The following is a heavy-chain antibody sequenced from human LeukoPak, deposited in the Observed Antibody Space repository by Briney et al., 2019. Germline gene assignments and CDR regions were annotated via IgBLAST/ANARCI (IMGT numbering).Heavy chain of an antibody. CDR3: ARLYYDSSGSYLDY. D-gene: IGHD3-22*01. Sequence: ECLRISCKGSGYIFTNYWINWVRQMPGKGLEWMVRIDPSDSYTNYSPSFQGHVTISADRSISTAYLQWSSLKASDTAMYYCARLYYDSSGSYLDYWGQGTLVTVSS. CDR1: GYIFTNYW. J-gene: IGHJ4*02. V-gene: IGHV5-10-1*01. CDR2: IDPSDSYT.